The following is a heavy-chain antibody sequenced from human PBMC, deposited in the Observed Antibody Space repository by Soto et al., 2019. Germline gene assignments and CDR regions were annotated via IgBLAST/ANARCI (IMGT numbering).Heavy chain of an antibody. CDR2: ISYDGSIK. CDR3: ANSEYSRYKNIDV. CDR1: GFTFRGYG. J-gene: IGHJ6*02. V-gene: IGHV3-30*18. Sequence: GGSLRLSCAASGFTFRGYGMHWVRQSPGRGLEWVALISYDGSIKYYADSVRGRFTISRDNSKNTLYLQMNSLRAEDTAVYYCANSEYSRYKNIDVWGQGTTVTVSS. D-gene: IGHD5-18*01.